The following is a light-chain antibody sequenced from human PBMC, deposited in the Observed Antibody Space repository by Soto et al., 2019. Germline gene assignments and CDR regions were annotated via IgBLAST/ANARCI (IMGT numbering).Light chain of an antibody. CDR3: SSFTSKSTLI. V-gene: IGLV2-14*01. CDR1: SSDIGYYNY. J-gene: IGLJ2*01. CDR2: EVS. Sequence: QSALTQPASVSGSPGQSITISCSGASSDIGYYNYVSWYQQHPGRAPKLMIYEVSNRPSGVANRFSGSKSGNTASLTISGLQAEDEAHYYCSSFTSKSTLIFGGGTQLTVL.